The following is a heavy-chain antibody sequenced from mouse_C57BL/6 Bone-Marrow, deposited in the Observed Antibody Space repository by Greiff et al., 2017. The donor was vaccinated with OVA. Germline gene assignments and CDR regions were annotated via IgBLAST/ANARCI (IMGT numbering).Heavy chain of an antibody. D-gene: IGHD1-1*01. CDR3: ASEATVVDWYFEV. CDR2: IDPSDSYT. V-gene: IGHV1-69*01. Sequence: QVQLQQPGAELVMPWSSVKLSCKSSGYIFTSYWMHCVKQTPAQVLAWIGEIDPSDSYTNYNHKFKCKSTLTADKSTSTAYMQLSSLTSEDSEVEYCASEATVVDWYFEVGGTGNTVTVSS. J-gene: IGHJ1*03. CDR1: GYIFTSYW.